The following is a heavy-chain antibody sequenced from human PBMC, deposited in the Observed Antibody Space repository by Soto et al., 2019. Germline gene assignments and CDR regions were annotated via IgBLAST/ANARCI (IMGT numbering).Heavy chain of an antibody. CDR2: ISSSSYI. V-gene: IGHV3-21*01. Sequence: PGGSLRLSCAASGFTFSSYSMNWVRQAPGKGLEWVSSISSSSYIYYADSVKGRFTISRDNAKNSLYLRMNSLRAEDTAVYYCARDNDPMVRGVIAHWGQGTLVTVSS. J-gene: IGHJ4*02. D-gene: IGHD3-10*01. CDR1: GFTFSSYS. CDR3: ARDNDPMVRGVIAH.